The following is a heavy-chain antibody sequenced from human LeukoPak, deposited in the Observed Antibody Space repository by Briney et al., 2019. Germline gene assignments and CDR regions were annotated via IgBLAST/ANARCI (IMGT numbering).Heavy chain of an antibody. CDR2: INHSGST. J-gene: IGHJ4*02. D-gene: IGHD6-13*01. CDR1: GGSFSGYY. CDR3: ARGKIAAAAPGYFDY. Sequence: PSETLSLTCAVYGGSFSGYYWSWTRQPPGKGLEWIGEINHSGSTNYNPSLKSRVTISVDTSKNQFSLKLSSVTAADTAVYYCARGKIAAAAPGYFDYWGQGTLVTVSS. V-gene: IGHV4-34*01.